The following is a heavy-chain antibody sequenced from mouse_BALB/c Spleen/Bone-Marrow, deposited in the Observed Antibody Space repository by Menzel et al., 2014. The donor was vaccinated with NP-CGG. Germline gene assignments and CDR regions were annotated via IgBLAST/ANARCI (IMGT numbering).Heavy chain of an antibody. CDR1: GYTFTSSW. D-gene: IGHD2-14*01. J-gene: IGHJ2*01. Sequence: VKLQESGSVLVRPGASVKLSCKASGYTFTSSWMHWAKQRPGQGLEWIGEIHANTDNTNYDEKFKGKATLTVDTSSSTAYVDLSSLTSEDSAVYYCARHHRYAYYFDYWGQGTTLTVSS. CDR3: ARHHRYAYYFDY. V-gene: IGHV1S130*01. CDR2: IHANTDNT.